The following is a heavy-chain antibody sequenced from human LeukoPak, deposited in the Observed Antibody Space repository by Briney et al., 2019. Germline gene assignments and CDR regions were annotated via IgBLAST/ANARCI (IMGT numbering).Heavy chain of an antibody. CDR1: GGTFSSYA. Sequence: GATVKVSCKASGGTFSSYAISWVRQEPGQGLEWMGGIIPIFGTANYAQKFQGRVTITADESTSTAYMELSSLRAEDTAVYYCARDSYRAFDIWGQGTMVTVSS. D-gene: IGHD1-26*01. V-gene: IGHV1-69*13. CDR2: IIPIFGTA. J-gene: IGHJ3*02. CDR3: ARDSYRAFDI.